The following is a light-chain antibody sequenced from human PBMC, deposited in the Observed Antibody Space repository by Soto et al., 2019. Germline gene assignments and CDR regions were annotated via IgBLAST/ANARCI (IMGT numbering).Light chain of an antibody. V-gene: IGKV1-5*01. CDR2: DAS. CDR1: QSLNNE. Sequence: DIQMTQSPSTLSASVGDRVTITCRASQSLNNELAWYQQKPGKAPNLLMYDASTLERGVPSRFSGTGSGTEFTLTINSLQPDDFATYYCQQYHRSSITFGQGTRLEIK. J-gene: IGKJ5*01. CDR3: QQYHRSSIT.